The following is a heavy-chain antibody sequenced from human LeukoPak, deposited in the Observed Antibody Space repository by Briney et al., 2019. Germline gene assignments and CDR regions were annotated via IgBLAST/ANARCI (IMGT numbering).Heavy chain of an antibody. CDR1: GFTFSSYW. Sequence: GGSLRLSCAASGFTFSSYWMHWVRQAPGKGLVWVSRINSDGSSTSYADSVKGRFTISRDNAKNSLYLQMNSLRAEDTALYYCAGDCSSTSCYPAWGQGTPVTVSS. V-gene: IGHV3-74*01. J-gene: IGHJ5*02. D-gene: IGHD2-2*01. CDR2: INSDGSST. CDR3: AGDCSSTSCYPA.